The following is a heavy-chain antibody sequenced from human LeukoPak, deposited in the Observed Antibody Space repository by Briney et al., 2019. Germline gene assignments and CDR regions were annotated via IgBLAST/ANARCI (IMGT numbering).Heavy chain of an antibody. D-gene: IGHD3-10*02. J-gene: IGHJ6*04. CDR1: GFSFSTYW. V-gene: IGHV3-7*01. Sequence: GGSLRLSCAASGFSFSTYWMSWVRQAQGKGLEWVANINQDGTEKYYVDSVKSRFTVSRDYAKNSLYLQMNSLRAEDTAVYYCAELGITMIGGVWGKGTTVTISS. CDR2: INQDGTEK. CDR3: AELGITMIGGV.